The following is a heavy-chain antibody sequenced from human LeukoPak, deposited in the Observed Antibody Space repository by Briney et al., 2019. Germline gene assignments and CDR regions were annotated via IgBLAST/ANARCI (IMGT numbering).Heavy chain of an antibody. Sequence: PGGPLRLSCAASGFTFSRYAMHWVRQAPGKGLEYVSAISSNGGSTYYANSVKGRFTISRDNSKNTLYLQMGSLRAEDMAVYYCARAGYYYDSSGYHAFDIWGQGTMVTVSS. D-gene: IGHD3-22*01. CDR3: ARAGYYYDSSGYHAFDI. CDR2: ISSNGGST. CDR1: GFTFSRYA. J-gene: IGHJ3*02. V-gene: IGHV3-64*01.